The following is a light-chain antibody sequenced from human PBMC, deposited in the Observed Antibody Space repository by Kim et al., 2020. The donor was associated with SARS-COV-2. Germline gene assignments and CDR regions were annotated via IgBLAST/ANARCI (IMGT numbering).Light chain of an antibody. CDR3: SAWDDSLSGAV. Sequence: QSVLTQPPSASGTPGQRVTISCSGSSSNIGSNYVYWYQQLPGTAPKLLIYRNNQRPSAVPDRFSGSKSGTSASLAISGLRSEDEADYYCSAWDDSLSGAVFGGGTKVTVL. CDR1: SSNIGSNY. CDR2: RNN. J-gene: IGLJ2*01. V-gene: IGLV1-47*01.